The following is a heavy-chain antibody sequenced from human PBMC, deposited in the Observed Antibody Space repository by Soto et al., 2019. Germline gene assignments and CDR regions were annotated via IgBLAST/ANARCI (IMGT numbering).Heavy chain of an antibody. J-gene: IGHJ6*02. CDR2: ISAYNGNT. D-gene: IGHD2-2*01. V-gene: IGHV1-18*04. CDR3: AREVRGYCSSTSCRNYYYYYGMDV. Sequence: RASVKVSCKASGYTFTSYGISWVRQAPGQGLEWMGWISAYNGNTNYAQKLQGRVTMTTDTSTSTAYMELRSLRSDDTAVYYCAREVRGYCSSTSCRNYYYYYGMDVWGQGTTVTVSS. CDR1: GYTFTSYG.